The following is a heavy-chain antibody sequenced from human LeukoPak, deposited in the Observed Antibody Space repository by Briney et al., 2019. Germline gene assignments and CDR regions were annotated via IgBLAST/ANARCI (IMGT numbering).Heavy chain of an antibody. CDR2: IYYSGST. J-gene: IGHJ6*02. D-gene: IGHD4-17*01. V-gene: IGHV4-30-4*01. CDR3: ARDLGEEHDYGDYGRPNYYYYGMDV. CDR1: GGSISSGDYY. Sequence: SQTLSLTCTVSGGSISSGDYYWSWIRQPPGKGLEWIGYIYYSGSTYYNPSLKSRVTISVDTSKNQFSLKLSSVAAADTAVYYCARDLGEEHDYGDYGRPNYYYYGMDVWGQGTTVTVSS.